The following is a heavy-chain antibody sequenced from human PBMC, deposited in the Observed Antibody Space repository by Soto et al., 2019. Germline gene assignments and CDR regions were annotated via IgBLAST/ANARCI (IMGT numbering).Heavy chain of an antibody. CDR1: GYTFTSYA. J-gene: IGHJ6*02. CDR3: ARDLHYGDSPYYYYYYGMDV. D-gene: IGHD4-17*01. CDR2: INAGNGNT. Sequence: QVQLVQSGAEEKKPGASVKVSCKASGYTFTSYAMHWVRQAPGQRLEWMGWINAGNGNTKYSQKFQGRVTITRDTAASKAYMELSSLRSEDTAVYYCARDLHYGDSPYYYYYYGMDVWGQGTTVTVSS. V-gene: IGHV1-3*05.